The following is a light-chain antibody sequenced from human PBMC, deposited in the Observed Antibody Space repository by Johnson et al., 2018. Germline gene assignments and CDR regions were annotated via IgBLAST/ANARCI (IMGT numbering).Light chain of an antibody. CDR2: ENN. J-gene: IGLJ1*01. V-gene: IGLV1-51*02. CDR1: SSNIGNNY. Sequence: QSVLTQPPSVSAAPGQKVTISCSGSSSNIGNNYVSWYQQLPGTAPNLLIYENNKRPSGIPDRFSGSKSGTSATLGIPGLQPGDEADYYCGTWDSSLSAGNVFGTGTKVTVL. CDR3: GTWDSSLSAGNV.